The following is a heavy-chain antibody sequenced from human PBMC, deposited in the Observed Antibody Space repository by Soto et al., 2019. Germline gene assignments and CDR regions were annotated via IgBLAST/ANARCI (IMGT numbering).Heavy chain of an antibody. CDR1: GFTFSSYA. CDR3: ARGEGLGYPYDYYGMDV. Sequence: QVQLVESGGGVVQPGRSLRLSCAASGFTFSSYAMHWVRQAPGKGLEWVAVISYDGSNKYYADSVKGRFTISRDNSKNTLDLQMNSLRAEATAVYYCARGEGLGYPYDYYGMDVWGQGTTVTFSS. D-gene: IGHD7-27*01. J-gene: IGHJ6*02. CDR2: ISYDGSNK. V-gene: IGHV3-30-3*01.